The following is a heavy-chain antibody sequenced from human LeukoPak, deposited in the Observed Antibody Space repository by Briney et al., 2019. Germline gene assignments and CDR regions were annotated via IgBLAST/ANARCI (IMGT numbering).Heavy chain of an antibody. CDR2: IYYSGST. CDR1: GGFISSGGYY. Sequence: SETLSLTCAVSGGFISSGGYYWSWIRQPPGKGLEWIGYIYYSGSTNYNPSLKSRVTISVDTSKNQFSLKLSSVTAADTAVYYCASSTGYMDVWGKGTTVTVSS. CDR3: ASSTGYMDV. D-gene: IGHD2-2*01. J-gene: IGHJ6*03. V-gene: IGHV4-61*08.